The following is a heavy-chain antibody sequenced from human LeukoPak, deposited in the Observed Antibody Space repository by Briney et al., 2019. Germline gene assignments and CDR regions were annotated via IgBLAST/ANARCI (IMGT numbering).Heavy chain of an antibody. CDR3: AKDLHTVTRIGYFDY. V-gene: IGHV3-23*01. Sequence: GGSLRLSCAASGFTFRKAWMYWVRQAPGKGLEWVSAISGSGGSTYYADSVKGRFTISRDNSKNTLYLQMNSLRAEDTAVYYCAKDLHTVTRIGYFDYWGQGTLVTVSS. CDR1: GFTFRKAW. CDR2: ISGSGGST. J-gene: IGHJ4*02. D-gene: IGHD4-11*01.